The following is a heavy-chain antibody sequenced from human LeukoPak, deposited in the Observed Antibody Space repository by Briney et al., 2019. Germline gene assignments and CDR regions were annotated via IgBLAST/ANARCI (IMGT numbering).Heavy chain of an antibody. J-gene: IGHJ4*02. CDR3: ARDGRFGELFDY. CDR1: GYIFTNYD. V-gene: IGHV1-18*01. CDR2: ISAYNGNT. D-gene: IGHD3-10*01. Sequence: ASVKVSCKASGYIFTNYDISWVRKAPGQGLEWMGWISAYNGNTNYAQKLQDRVTMTTDTSTGTAYMELRSLRSDDTAVYYCARDGRFGELFDYWGQGTLVTVSS.